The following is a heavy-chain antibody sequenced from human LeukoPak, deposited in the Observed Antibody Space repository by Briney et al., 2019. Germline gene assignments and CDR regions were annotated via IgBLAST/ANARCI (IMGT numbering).Heavy chain of an antibody. CDR3: AKTYAHSTVAGIDY. V-gene: IGHV3-23*01. J-gene: IGHJ4*02. CDR1: GFTFSSYA. D-gene: IGHD6-19*01. CDR2: ISGSGGST. Sequence: GRSLRLSCAASGFTFSSYAMSWVRQAPGKGLEWVSAISGSGGSTYYADSVKGRFTISRDNSKNTLYLQMNSLRAEDTAVYYCAKTYAHSTVAGIDYWGQGTLVTVSS.